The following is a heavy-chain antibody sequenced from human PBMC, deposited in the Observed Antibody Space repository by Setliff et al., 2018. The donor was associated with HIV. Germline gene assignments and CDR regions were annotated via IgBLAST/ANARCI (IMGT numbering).Heavy chain of an antibody. CDR1: GGSISSSSYY. V-gene: IGHV4-39*01. J-gene: IGHJ4*02. D-gene: IGHD6-19*01. CDR2: IYYSGST. CDR3: ASPASGGSSGQYHY. Sequence: TLSLTCTVSGGSISSSSYYWGWIRQPPGKGLEWIGSIYYSGSTYYNQSLKSRVTISVDTSKNQFSLKLSSVTAADTAVYYCASPASGGSSGQYHYWGQGTLVTVSS.